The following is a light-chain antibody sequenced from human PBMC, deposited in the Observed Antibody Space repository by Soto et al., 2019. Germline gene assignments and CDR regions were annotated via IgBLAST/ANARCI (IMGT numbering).Light chain of an antibody. CDR1: QGISNH. CDR3: QKYNSAPQT. CDR2: GAS. J-gene: IGKJ1*01. V-gene: IGKV1-27*01. Sequence: DIQMTQSPSSLSASVGDRVTITCRASQGISNHLAWYQQKPGRAPKLLIYGASTLQSGVPSRFSGSGSGTDFTLTISSLQSEDVATYYCQKYNSAPQTFGQGTKVDIK.